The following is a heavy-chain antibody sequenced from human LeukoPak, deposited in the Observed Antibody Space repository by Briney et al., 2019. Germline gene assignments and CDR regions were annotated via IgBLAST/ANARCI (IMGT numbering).Heavy chain of an antibody. CDR1: GFTLSCFW. V-gene: IGHV3-7*01. CDR3: ARGGGNFDS. Sequence: PGGSLRLSCAASGFTLSCFWMSWIRQAPGKGLEWVANIKQDGSDKYYVDSVKGRFIISRDNAKNSLYLQMNSLRADDTAVYYCARGGGNFDSWGQGTLVTVSS. D-gene: IGHD2-15*01. J-gene: IGHJ4*02. CDR2: IKQDGSDK.